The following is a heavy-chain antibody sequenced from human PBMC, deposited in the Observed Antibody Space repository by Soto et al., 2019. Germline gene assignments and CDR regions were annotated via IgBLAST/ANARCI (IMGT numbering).Heavy chain of an antibody. CDR2: ISYDGSNK. V-gene: IGHV3-30*18. CDR1: GFTFSSYG. D-gene: IGHD1-26*01. CDR3: AEDLLVVGPTPAFY. J-gene: IGHJ4*02. Sequence: QVQLVESGGGVVQPGRSLRLSCAASGFTFSSYGMHWVRQAPGKGLEWVAVISYDGSNKYYADSVKGRFTISRDNSKNTLYLQMNSLRAEDKAMYYCAEDLLVVGPTPAFYRGQGTLVTVSS.